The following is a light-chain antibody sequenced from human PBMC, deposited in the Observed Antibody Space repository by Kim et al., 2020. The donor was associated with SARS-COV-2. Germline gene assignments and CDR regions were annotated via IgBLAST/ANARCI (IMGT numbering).Light chain of an antibody. Sequence: IQLTQSPSSLSASVGDRVTITCRASQDISNYLAWYQQKSGKAPELLIYTASTLQSGVPSRFSGSGSGTDFTLTVSSLQPEDFATYYCQHLNSFPPTFGQGTKLEIK. CDR1: QDISNY. J-gene: IGKJ2*01. CDR2: TAS. CDR3: QHLNSFPPT. V-gene: IGKV1-9*01.